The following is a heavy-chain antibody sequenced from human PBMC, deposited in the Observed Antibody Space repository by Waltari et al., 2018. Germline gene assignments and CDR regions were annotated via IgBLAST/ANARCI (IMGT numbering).Heavy chain of an antibody. CDR2: ISGSGGST. V-gene: IGHV3-23*01. D-gene: IGHD6-6*01. CDR1: GFTFSSYA. J-gene: IGHJ4*02. CDR3: ARTKAAQGFIDY. Sequence: EVQLLESGGGLVQPGGSLRLSCAASGFTFSSYAMAWVRQAPGKGLEWVSAISGSGGSTYYADSVKGRFTISRDNSKNTLYLQMNSLRAEDTAVYYCARTKAAQGFIDYWGQGTLVTVSS.